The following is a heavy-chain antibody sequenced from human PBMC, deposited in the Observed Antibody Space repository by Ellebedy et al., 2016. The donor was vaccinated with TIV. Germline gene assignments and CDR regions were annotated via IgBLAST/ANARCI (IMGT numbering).Heavy chain of an antibody. Sequence: GGSLRLXXAASGFTFGNFAMHWVRQVPGKGLEWVSGITWSGGSIDQADSVEGRFTISRDNSKNSLYLQMNSLRPENTALYYCAKDYSSVSYYYMDVWGKGTTVIVSS. D-gene: IGHD2-21*01. CDR3: AKDYSSVSYYYMDV. J-gene: IGHJ6*03. CDR1: GFTFGNFA. CDR2: ITWSGGSI. V-gene: IGHV3-9*01.